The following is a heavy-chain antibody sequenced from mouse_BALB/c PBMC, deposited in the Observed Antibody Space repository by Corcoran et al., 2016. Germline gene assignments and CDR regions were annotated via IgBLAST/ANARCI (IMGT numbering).Heavy chain of an antibody. J-gene: IGHJ1*01. CDR3: ANWDWYFDV. Sequence: EDQLQQSGAELVKRGASVKLSCTASGFNIKDTYMHWVKQRPEQGLEWIGRIDPANGNTKYDPKCQGKATITADTSSNTAYLQLSSLTSEDTAVYYCANWDWYFDVWGAGTTVTVSS. CDR2: IDPANGNT. D-gene: IGHD4-1*01. V-gene: IGHV14-3*02. CDR1: GFNIKDTY.